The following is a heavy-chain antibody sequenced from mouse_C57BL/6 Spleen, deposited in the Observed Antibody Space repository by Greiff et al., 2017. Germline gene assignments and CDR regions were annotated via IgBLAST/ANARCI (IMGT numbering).Heavy chain of an antibody. CDR1: GYTFTDYE. V-gene: IGHV1-15*01. J-gene: IGHJ1*03. Sequence: VKLVESGAELVRPGASVTLSCKASGYTFTDYEMHWVKQTPVHGLAWIGAIDPETGGTAYNQKFKGKDILTADKSSSTAYMELRSLTSEGSAVYYCTREGKKTGYFDVWGTGTTVTVSS. CDR3: TREGKKTGYFDV. CDR2: IDPETGGT.